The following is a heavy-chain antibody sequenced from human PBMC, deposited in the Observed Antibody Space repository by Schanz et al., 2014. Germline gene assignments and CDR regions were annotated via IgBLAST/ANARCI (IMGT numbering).Heavy chain of an antibody. CDR1: GFTFSSYG. CDR3: ATEGPRGTRHPINYYYAMDN. J-gene: IGHJ6*02. V-gene: IGHV3-33*01. D-gene: IGHD6-6*01. Sequence: VHLVESGGGVVQPGRSLRLSCAASGFTFSSYGMHWVRQAPGRGLEWVALIWYDGSNKYYADSVKGRFTISRDNAKNSVFLQMNRLRAEDTAVYYCATEGPRGTRHPINYYYAMDNWGQGTKVTV. CDR2: IWYDGSNK.